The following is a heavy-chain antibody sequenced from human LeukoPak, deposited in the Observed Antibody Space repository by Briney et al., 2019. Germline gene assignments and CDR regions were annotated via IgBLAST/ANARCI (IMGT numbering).Heavy chain of an antibody. D-gene: IGHD5-12*01. V-gene: IGHV1-3*01. CDR2: INAGNGNT. J-gene: IGHJ4*02. CDR3: ARGVATNRYYFDY. CDR1: GYTFTSYA. Sequence: ASVKVSCKASGYTFTSYAMHWVRQAPGQRLEWMGWINAGNGNTKYSQKFQGRVTITRDTSASTAYMELGSLRPEDTAVYSCARGVATNRYYFDYWGQGTLVTVSS.